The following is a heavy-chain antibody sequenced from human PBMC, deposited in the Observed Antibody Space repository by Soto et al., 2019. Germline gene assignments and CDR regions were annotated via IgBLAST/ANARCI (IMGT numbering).Heavy chain of an antibody. CDR2: IIPIFGTA. J-gene: IGHJ6*02. D-gene: IGHD2-2*01. Sequence: SVKVSCKASGGTFSSYAISWVRQAPGQGLEWMGGIIPIFGTANYAQKFQGRVTITADESTSTAYMELSSLRSEDTAVYYCARDGCSSTSCPGGMDVWGRGTTVTVSS. CDR1: GGTFSSYA. V-gene: IGHV1-69*13. CDR3: ARDGCSSTSCPGGMDV.